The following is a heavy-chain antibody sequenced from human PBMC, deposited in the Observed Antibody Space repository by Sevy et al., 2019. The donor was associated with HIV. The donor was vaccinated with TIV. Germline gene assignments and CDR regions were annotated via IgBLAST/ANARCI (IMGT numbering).Heavy chain of an antibody. J-gene: IGHJ4*02. Sequence: ASVKVSCKASGYNFNNYYIHWVRQAPGQGLQWMGVFNPTSSSTYYPPKFQGRVTMTRDTSTSTVSLDLSSLRSEDTAVYYCARGDGTGRCFDSWGQGTLVTVSS. V-gene: IGHV1-46*02. D-gene: IGHD1-26*01. CDR1: GYNFNNYY. CDR3: ARGDGTGRCFDS. CDR2: FNPTSSST.